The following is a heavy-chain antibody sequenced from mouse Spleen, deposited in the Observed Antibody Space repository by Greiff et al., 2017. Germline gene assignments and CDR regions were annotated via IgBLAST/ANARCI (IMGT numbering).Heavy chain of an antibody. CDR3: AHYYGSSYEGDYYAMDY. J-gene: IGHJ4*01. V-gene: IGHV1-77*01. D-gene: IGHD1-1*01. CDR2: IGPGSGST. Sequence: QVQLQQSGAELVKPGASVKISCKASGYTFTDYYINWVKQRPGQGLEWIGKIGPGSGSTYYNEKFKGKATLTADKSSSTAYMQLSSLTSEDSAVYFCAHYYGSSYEGDYYAMDYWGQGTSVTVSS. CDR1: GYTFTDYY.